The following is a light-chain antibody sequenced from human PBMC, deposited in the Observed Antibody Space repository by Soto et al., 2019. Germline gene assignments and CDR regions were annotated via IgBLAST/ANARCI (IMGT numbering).Light chain of an antibody. CDR1: QSVSSN. CDR2: GAS. Sequence: EIVMTQSPATLSVSPGERATLSCRASQSVSSNLAWYQQKPGQAPRLLIYGASTRATGIPARFSGSGSGTEFTLTISIRQSEDFAVYYCQQYNNWPPAWTFGQGTKVEIK. V-gene: IGKV3-15*01. CDR3: QQYNNWPPAWT. J-gene: IGKJ1*01.